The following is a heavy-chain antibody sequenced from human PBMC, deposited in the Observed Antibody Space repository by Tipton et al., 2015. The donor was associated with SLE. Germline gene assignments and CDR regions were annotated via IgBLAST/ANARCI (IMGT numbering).Heavy chain of an antibody. D-gene: IGHD3-3*01. CDR2: ITSSGRTD. J-gene: IGHJ6*02. CDR3: ARGRECYAMDV. Sequence: SLRLSCAASEFTLSDYYMSWIRQAPGKGLEWISYITSSGRTDYHADSVRGRFTLSRDTAKNTLFLQMSNLRAEDTAVYFCARGRECYAMDVWGQGTTVIVSS. V-gene: IGHV3-11*01. CDR1: EFTLSDYY.